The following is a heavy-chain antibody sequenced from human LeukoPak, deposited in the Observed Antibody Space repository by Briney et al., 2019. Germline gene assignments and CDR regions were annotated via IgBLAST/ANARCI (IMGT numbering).Heavy chain of an antibody. CDR1: GFTFDDYA. CDR2: ISGDGGST. J-gene: IGHJ4*02. D-gene: IGHD3-9*01. Sequence: PGTSLRLSCAASGFTFDDYAMHWVRQAPGKGLEWVSLISGDGGSTYYADSVKGRFTISRDNSKNSLYLQMNSLRTEDTALYYCAKAPVRYFDWLFRGSLVYWGQGTLVTVSS. CDR3: AKAPVRYFDWLFRGSLVY. V-gene: IGHV3-43*02.